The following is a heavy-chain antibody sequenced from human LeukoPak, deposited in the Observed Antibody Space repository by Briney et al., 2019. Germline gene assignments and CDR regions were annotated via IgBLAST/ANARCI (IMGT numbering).Heavy chain of an antibody. J-gene: IGHJ4*02. CDR1: GGSFNGYY. CDR3: ARDCSSSSCYLDY. CDR2: INHSGST. V-gene: IGHV4-34*01. D-gene: IGHD2-2*01. Sequence: SETLSLTCAVYGGSFNGYYWSWIRQPPGKGLEWIGEINHSGSTSYNLSLKSRVTISVDTSKNQFSLKLNSVTAADTAVYYCARDCSSSSCYLDYWGQGTLVTVSS.